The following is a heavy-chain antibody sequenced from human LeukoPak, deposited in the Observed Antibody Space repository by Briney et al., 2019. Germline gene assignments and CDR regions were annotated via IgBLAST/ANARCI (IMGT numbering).Heavy chain of an antibody. CDR3: ARDLTYGDYADAFDI. CDR1: GYSISSGYY. Sequence: PSETLSLTCTVSGYSISSGYYWGWIRQPPGKGLEWIRSIYHSGSTYYNPSLKSRVTISVDTSKNQFSLKLSSVTAADTAVYYCARDLTYGDYADAFDIWGQGTMVTVSS. V-gene: IGHV4-38-2*02. D-gene: IGHD4-17*01. CDR2: IYHSGST. J-gene: IGHJ3*02.